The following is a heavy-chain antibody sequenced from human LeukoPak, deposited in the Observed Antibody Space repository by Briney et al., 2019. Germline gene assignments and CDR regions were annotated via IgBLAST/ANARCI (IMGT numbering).Heavy chain of an antibody. CDR3: TTAYQLLFPFNYYYGMDV. CDR2: TKSKTDGGTT. V-gene: IGHV3-15*01. CDR1: GFTFSNAW. J-gene: IGHJ6*02. D-gene: IGHD2-2*01. Sequence: GGSLRLSCAASGFTFSNAWMSWVRQAPGKGLEWVGRTKSKTDGGTTDYAAPVKGRFTISRDDSKNTLYLQMNSLKTEDTAVYYCTTAYQLLFPFNYYYGMDVWGQGTTVTVSS.